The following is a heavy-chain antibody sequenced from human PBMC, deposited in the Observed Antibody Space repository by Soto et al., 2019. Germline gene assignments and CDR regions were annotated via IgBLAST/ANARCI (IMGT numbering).Heavy chain of an antibody. CDR1: GFTFSRYA. CDR3: AKGVCSSTSCYSLSRPLWYYYYYMDV. CDR2: ISGSGGST. J-gene: IGHJ6*03. Sequence: PGGSRRVSCSAAGFTFSRYAMSRVRQTTGKGLEWVSAISGSGGSTYYADSVKGRFTISRDNSKNTLYLQMNSLRAEDTAVYYCAKGVCSSTSCYSLSRPLWYYYYYMDVWGKGTTVTVSS. D-gene: IGHD2-2*01. V-gene: IGHV3-23*01.